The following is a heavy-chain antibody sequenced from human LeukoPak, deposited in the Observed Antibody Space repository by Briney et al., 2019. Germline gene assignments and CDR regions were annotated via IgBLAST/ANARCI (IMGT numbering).Heavy chain of an antibody. CDR1: GFTFSSYW. CDR2: IKQDGSEK. Sequence: GGSLRLSCAASGFTFSSYWMSWVRQAPGKGLEWVANIKQDGSEKYYVDSVKGRFTISRDNAKNSLYLQMNSLRAEDTAVYYCARVENYYDSSGYYPGADYFDYWGQGTLVTVSS. CDR3: ARVENYYDSSGYYPGADYFDY. V-gene: IGHV3-7*04. D-gene: IGHD3-22*01. J-gene: IGHJ4*02.